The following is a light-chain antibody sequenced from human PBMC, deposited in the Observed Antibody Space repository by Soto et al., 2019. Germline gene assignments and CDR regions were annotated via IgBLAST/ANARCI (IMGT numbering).Light chain of an antibody. CDR2: EAS. J-gene: IGKJ5*01. CDR1: QSVSTW. CDR3: QQLNTLPFT. Sequence: DIQMTQSPSTLSASVGDRVTITCRASQSVSTWVAWYQQRPGNALKVMIYEASTLQSGVPSRFSGSGSGTEFTLTISGLLPEDFATYHCQQLNTLPFTFGQGTRLEIK. V-gene: IGKV1-5*01.